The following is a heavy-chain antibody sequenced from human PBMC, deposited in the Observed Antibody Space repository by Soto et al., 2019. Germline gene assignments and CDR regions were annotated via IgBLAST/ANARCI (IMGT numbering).Heavy chain of an antibody. CDR1: GYTLTELS. Sequence: QVQLVQSGAEVKKPGASVKVSCKVSGYTLTELSMHWVRQAPGKGLEWMGGFDPEDGETIYAQKFQGRVTMTEDTSTETAYMELSSLRSEDTAVYYCATAYYYDSSGYYFVSRGRPSFSYREYDAFDIWGQGTMVTVSS. D-gene: IGHD3-22*01. V-gene: IGHV1-24*01. CDR3: ATAYYYDSSGYYFVSRGRPSFSYREYDAFDI. CDR2: FDPEDGET. J-gene: IGHJ3*02.